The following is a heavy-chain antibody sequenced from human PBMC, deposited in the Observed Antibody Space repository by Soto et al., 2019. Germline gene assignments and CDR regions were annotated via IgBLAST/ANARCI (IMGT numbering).Heavy chain of an antibody. V-gene: IGHV3-30-3*01. CDR2: ISYDGSNK. CDR3: ARENDYGDYDNWFDP. D-gene: IGHD4-17*01. Sequence: QVQLVESGGGVVQPGRSLRLSCAASGFTFSSYAMHWVRQAPGKGLEWVAVISYDGSNKYYADSVKGRFTISRDNSKNKLYLQMNSLRAEDTAVYYCARENDYGDYDNWFDPWGQGTLVTVSS. CDR1: GFTFSSYA. J-gene: IGHJ5*02.